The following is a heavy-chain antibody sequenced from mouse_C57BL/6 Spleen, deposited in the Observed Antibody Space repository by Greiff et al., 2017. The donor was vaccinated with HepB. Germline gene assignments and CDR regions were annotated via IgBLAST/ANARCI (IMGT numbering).Heavy chain of an antibody. J-gene: IGHJ4*01. V-gene: IGHV5-17*01. D-gene: IGHD1-1*01. Sequence: DVMLVESGGGLVKPGGSLKLSCAASGFTFSDYGMHWVRQAPEKGLEWVAYISSGSSTIYYADTVKGRFTISRDNAKNTLFMQMTSLRSEDTAMYYCARLRSEAMDYWGQGTSVTVSS. CDR1: GFTFSDYG. CDR2: ISSGSSTI. CDR3: ARLRSEAMDY.